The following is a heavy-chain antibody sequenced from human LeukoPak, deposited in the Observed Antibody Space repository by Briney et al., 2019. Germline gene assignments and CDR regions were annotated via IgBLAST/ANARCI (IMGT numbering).Heavy chain of an antibody. J-gene: IGHJ4*02. CDR1: GGTFSSYA. Sequence: SVKVSCKASGGTFSSYAISWVRQAPGQGLEWMGRIIPIFGTANYAQKFQGRVTITTDESTSTAYMELSSLRSEDTAVYYCARNPYDILTGDGYYLDYWGQGTLVTVSS. CDR2: IIPIFGTA. V-gene: IGHV1-69*05. D-gene: IGHD3-9*01. CDR3: ARNPYDILTGDGYYLDY.